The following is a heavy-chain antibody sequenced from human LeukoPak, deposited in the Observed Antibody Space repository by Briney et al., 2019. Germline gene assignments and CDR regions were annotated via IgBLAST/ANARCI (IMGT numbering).Heavy chain of an antibody. CDR2: LYYSERT. CDR1: GGSISSSSYY. J-gene: IGHJ3*02. V-gene: IGHV4-39*01. Sequence: SETLSLTCTVSGGSISSSSYYFGWIRQPPGKVLEWIGSLYYSERTYYNPSLKSRVSISVDTSKNQFSVKLSSVTAADTAVYYCARLLTVTTLDAFDIWGQGTMVTVSS. D-gene: IGHD4-17*01. CDR3: ARLLTVTTLDAFDI.